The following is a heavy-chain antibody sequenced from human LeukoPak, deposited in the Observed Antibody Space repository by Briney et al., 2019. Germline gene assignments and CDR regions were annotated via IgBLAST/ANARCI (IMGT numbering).Heavy chain of an antibody. V-gene: IGHV3-74*01. J-gene: IGHJ3*02. D-gene: IGHD6-13*01. Sequence: GGSLRLSCAASGFTFSSYWMHWVRQAPGKGLVWVSRINSDGSSTSYADSVKGRFTISRDNAKNTLYLQMNSLRAEDTAVYYCARVYSSSWYRDAFDIWGQGTMVTASS. CDR1: GFTFSSYW. CDR3: ARVYSSSWYRDAFDI. CDR2: INSDGSST.